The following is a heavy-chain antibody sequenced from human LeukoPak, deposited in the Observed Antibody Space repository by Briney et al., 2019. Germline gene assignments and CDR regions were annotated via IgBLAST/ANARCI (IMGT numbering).Heavy chain of an antibody. CDR2: IYYSGST. Sequence: PSETLSLTCAVSGGSISSNSYYWGWIRQPPGKGLEWIGSIYYSGSTYYNPSLKSRVTISVDTSKNQFSLKLSSVTAADTAVYYCARGGSGVWYYYYYMDVWGKGTTVTISS. CDR1: GGSISSNSYY. D-gene: IGHD3-10*01. J-gene: IGHJ6*03. V-gene: IGHV4-39*01. CDR3: ARGGSGVWYYYYYMDV.